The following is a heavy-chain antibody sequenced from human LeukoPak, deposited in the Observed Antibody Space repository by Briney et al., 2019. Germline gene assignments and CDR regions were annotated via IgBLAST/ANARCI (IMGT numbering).Heavy chain of an antibody. J-gene: IGHJ4*02. CDR1: GFTFSSYA. Sequence: GGSLRLSCAASGFTFSSYAMSWVRQAPGKGLEWVANIKQDGSAKPYVDSVKGRFTISRDNAKNSLFLQMNSLRAEDTAVYYCARDNGWSADFWGQGTLVTVSS. D-gene: IGHD2-15*01. CDR3: ARDNGWSADF. V-gene: IGHV3-7*03. CDR2: IKQDGSAK.